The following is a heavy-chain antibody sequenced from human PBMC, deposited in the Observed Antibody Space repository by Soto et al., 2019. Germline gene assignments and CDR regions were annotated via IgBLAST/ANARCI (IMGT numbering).Heavy chain of an antibody. J-gene: IGHJ4*02. Sequence: GGSLRLSCAASGFTFSSYAMNWVRQAPGKGLEWVSAISSSSSYIYYADSVKDRFTISRDNAKSSLYLQMNSLRAEDTALYYCVRLADFDYWGQGTLVTVSS. V-gene: IGHV3-21*01. CDR2: ISSSSSYI. CDR1: GFTFSSYA. CDR3: VRLADFDY.